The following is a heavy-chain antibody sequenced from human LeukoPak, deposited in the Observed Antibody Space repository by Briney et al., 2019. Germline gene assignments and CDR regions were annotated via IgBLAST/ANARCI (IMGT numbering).Heavy chain of an antibody. CDR1: GFTFSDHY. CDR3: ARGRSPVAGRWNWFDP. V-gene: IGHV3-72*01. Sequence: PGGSLRLSCAASGFTFSDHYMDWVRQAPGKGLEWVGRTRNKANSYTTEYAASVKGRFTISRDDSKNSLYLQMNSLKTEDTAVYYCARGRSPVAGRWNWFDPWGQGTLVTVSS. J-gene: IGHJ5*02. CDR2: TRNKANSYTT. D-gene: IGHD6-19*01.